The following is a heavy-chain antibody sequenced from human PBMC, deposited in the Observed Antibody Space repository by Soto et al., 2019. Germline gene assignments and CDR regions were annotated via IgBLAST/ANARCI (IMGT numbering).Heavy chain of an antibody. CDR1: GFTFSSYW. CDR2: IKQDGSEK. D-gene: IGHD6-13*01. CDR3: ARDKAAAGTEEGYYYYYYGMDV. Sequence: LRLSCAASGFTFSSYWMSWVRQAPGKGLEWVANIKQDGSEKYYVDSVKGRFTISRDNAKNSLYLQMNSLRAEDTAVYYCARDKAAAGTEEGYYYYYYGMDVWGQGTTVTVSS. V-gene: IGHV3-7*01. J-gene: IGHJ6*02.